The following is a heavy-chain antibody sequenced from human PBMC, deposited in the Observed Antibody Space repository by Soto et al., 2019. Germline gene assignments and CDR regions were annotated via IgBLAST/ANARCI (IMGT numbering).Heavy chain of an antibody. CDR2: IWYDGSNK. D-gene: IGHD6-19*01. J-gene: IGHJ3*02. CDR1: GFSFSSYG. Sequence: PGGSLRLSCAASGFSFSSYGMHWVRQAPGKGLEWVAVIWYDGSNKYYADSVKGRFTISRDNSKNTLYLQMNSLRAEDTAVYYCASPAVADNDAFDIWGQGTMVTVS. V-gene: IGHV3-33*01. CDR3: ASPAVADNDAFDI.